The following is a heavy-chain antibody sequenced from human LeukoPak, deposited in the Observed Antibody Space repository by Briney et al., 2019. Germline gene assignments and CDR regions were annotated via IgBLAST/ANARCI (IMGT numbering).Heavy chain of an antibody. CDR2: IFPGDSDP. V-gene: IGHV5-51*01. Sequence: GESLKISCKGSGYSFTTYWIAWVRQMPGKGLEWMGIIFPGDSDPRYSPSFQGQVTISADKSISTAYLQWSSLKASDTAMYYCASPVWFGTDAFDIWGQGTMVTVSS. D-gene: IGHD3-10*01. CDR1: GYSFTTYW. CDR3: ASPVWFGTDAFDI. J-gene: IGHJ3*02.